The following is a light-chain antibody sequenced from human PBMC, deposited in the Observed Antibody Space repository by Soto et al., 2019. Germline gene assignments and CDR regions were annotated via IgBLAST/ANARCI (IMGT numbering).Light chain of an antibody. J-gene: IGKJ2*01. CDR2: GAS. Sequence: EIVLTQSPGTLSLSPGERATLSCRASQSVSSSYLAWYQQKPGQAPRLLIYGASSRATGIPDRFSGSGSGTNFTLPISRLEPEDFAVDYCQQYGSSPPYTFGQGTKLEIK. CDR3: QQYGSSPPYT. CDR1: QSVSSSY. V-gene: IGKV3-20*01.